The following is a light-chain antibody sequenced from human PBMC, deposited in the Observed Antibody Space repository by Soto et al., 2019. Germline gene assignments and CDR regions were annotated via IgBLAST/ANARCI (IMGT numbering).Light chain of an antibody. Sequence: DIQMTQSPSTLSASVGDRVTITCRASQTTSRWLAWYQQKPGKAPKLLIYDASSLESGVPSRFSGSGSGTEFTLTISSLQPDDFATYYCQQYNSYPITFGQGTRLEMK. CDR3: QQYNSYPIT. CDR2: DAS. CDR1: QTTSRW. V-gene: IGKV1-5*01. J-gene: IGKJ5*01.